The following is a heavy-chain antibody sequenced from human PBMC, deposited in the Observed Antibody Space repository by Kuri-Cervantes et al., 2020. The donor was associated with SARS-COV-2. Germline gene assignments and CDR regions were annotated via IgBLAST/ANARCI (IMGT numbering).Heavy chain of an antibody. V-gene: IGHV4-61*02. J-gene: IGHJ5*02. Sequence: SETLSLTCTASGGSISSGSYYWSWIRQPAGKGLEWIGRIYTSGSTNYNPSLKSRVTISVDTSKNQFSLKLSSVTAADTAVYYCARGRSVFDPWGHGTLVTVSS. CDR3: ARGRSVFDP. CDR2: IYTSGST. CDR1: GGSISSGSYY.